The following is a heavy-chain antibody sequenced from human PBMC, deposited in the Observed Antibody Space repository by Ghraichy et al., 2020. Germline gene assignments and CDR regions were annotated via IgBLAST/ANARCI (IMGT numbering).Heavy chain of an antibody. CDR2: IGSSGGPM. V-gene: IGHV3-48*03. CDR1: GFTFRSYA. Sequence: GGSLRLSCAASGFTFRSYAMNWVRQAPGKGLDWVSYIGSSGGPMYYADSVKGRFTISRDNSKNSLYLQMNSLRAEDTAVYYCARTDLWFGELAFDYWGRGSQVTVSS. CDR3: ARTDLWFGELAFDY. D-gene: IGHD3-10*01. J-gene: IGHJ4*02.